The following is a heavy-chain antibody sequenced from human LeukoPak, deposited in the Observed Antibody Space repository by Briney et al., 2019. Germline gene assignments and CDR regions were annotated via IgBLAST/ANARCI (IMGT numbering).Heavy chain of an antibody. CDR1: GYTFTSYD. Sequence: ASEKVSCKASGYTFTSYDINWVRQATGQGLEWMGWMNPNSGNTGYAQKFQGRVTITRNTSISTAYMELSSLRSEDAAVYYCARRYKDCSSTSCLYYYYYMDVWGKGTTVTVSS. V-gene: IGHV1-8*03. CDR3: ARRYKDCSSTSCLYYYYYMDV. J-gene: IGHJ6*03. D-gene: IGHD2-2*01. CDR2: MNPNSGNT.